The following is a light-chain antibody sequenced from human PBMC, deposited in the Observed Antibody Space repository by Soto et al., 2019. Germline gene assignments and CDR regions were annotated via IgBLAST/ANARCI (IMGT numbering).Light chain of an antibody. CDR2: EGT. Sequence: QSALTQPASVSGSPGQSITLSCTGTSSDIGNYNLVSWYQQHPGKVPKLILYEGTTRPSGVSNRISGSKSGNTASLTISGLQAEDEADYYCCSYAGSTSVVFGGGTKRTVL. CDR1: SSDIGNYNL. CDR3: CSYAGSTSVV. V-gene: IGLV2-23*01. J-gene: IGLJ3*02.